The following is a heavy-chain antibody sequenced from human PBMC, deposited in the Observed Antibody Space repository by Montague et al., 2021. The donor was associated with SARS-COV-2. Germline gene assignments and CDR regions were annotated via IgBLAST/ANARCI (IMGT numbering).Heavy chain of an antibody. D-gene: IGHD2-15*01. J-gene: IGHJ5*01. CDR1: GDSMSGYY. V-gene: IGHV4-59*01. CDR2: IFYSGST. Sequence: SETLSLTCTVSGDSMSGYYWSWVRQAPGTGLEWIGYIFYSGSTSYNPSLNSRVTISIDTSKKQFSLKLTSATAADTAVYFCAREGGTKSSHWWGAFDSWGHGTPVTVSS. CDR3: AREGGTKSSHWWGAFDS.